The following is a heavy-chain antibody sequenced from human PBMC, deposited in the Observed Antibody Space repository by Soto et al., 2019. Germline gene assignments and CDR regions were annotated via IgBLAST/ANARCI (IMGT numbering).Heavy chain of an antibody. J-gene: IGHJ3*02. CDR2: ISAYNGNT. D-gene: IGHD3-16*02. Sequence: GASVKVSCEACGYTFTSYYMHWVRQAPEQGLEWMGWISAYNGNTNYAQKLQGRVTMTTDTSTSTAYMELRSLRSDDTAVYYCARDHDYIWGSYRSNDAFDIWGQGTMVTVSS. V-gene: IGHV1-18*04. CDR1: GYTFTSYY. CDR3: ARDHDYIWGSYRSNDAFDI.